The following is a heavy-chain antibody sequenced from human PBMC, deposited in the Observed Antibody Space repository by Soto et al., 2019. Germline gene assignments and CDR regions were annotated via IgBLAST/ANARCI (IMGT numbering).Heavy chain of an antibody. CDR3: EKGGSTTYYYYYGMDV. CDR1: GFTFSSYA. Sequence: PGGSLRLSCAASGFTFSSYAMSWVRQAPGKGLEWVSAISGSGGSTYYADSVKGRFTISRDNSKNTLYLQMNSLRAEDTAVYYCEKGGSTTYYYYYGMDVWGQGTTVTVSS. V-gene: IGHV3-23*01. CDR2: ISGSGGST. J-gene: IGHJ6*02. D-gene: IGHD2-2*01.